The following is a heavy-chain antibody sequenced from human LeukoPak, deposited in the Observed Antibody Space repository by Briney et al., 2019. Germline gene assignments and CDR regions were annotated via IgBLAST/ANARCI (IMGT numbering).Heavy chain of an antibody. CDR1: GYTFTGYY. CDR2: VNPNTGGT. Sequence: ASVKVSCKASGYTFTGYYINWVRQAPGQAPEWVGWVNPNTGGTRYAQMFQGRVTMTRDTSITTAFMELRGLTFDDTAVFYCVREAGPLDWGQGTLVTVSS. V-gene: IGHV1-2*02. CDR3: VREAGPLD. J-gene: IGHJ4*02.